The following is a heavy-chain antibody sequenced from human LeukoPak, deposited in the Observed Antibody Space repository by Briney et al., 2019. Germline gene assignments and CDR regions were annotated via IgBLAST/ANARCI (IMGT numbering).Heavy chain of an antibody. CDR2: INPNSGGT. Sequence: ASVKVSCKASGYTFTSYGISWVRQAPGQGLEWMGWINPNSGGTKFPQKFQGRVTMTRDTSIRTAYMELNSLSSDDTAVYYCAREDSGYDSVYYFDYWGQGTLVTVSS. J-gene: IGHJ4*02. D-gene: IGHD5-12*01. CDR1: GYTFTSYG. CDR3: AREDSGYDSVYYFDY. V-gene: IGHV1-2*02.